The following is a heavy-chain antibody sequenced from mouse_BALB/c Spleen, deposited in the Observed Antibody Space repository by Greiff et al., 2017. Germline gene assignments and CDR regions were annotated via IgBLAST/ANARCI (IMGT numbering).Heavy chain of an antibody. CDR3: AYGNYEIAY. CDR2: INPSTGYT. J-gene: IGHJ3*01. V-gene: IGHV1-7*01. Sequence: QVQLQQSGAELAKPGASVKMSCKASGYTFTSYWMHWVKQRPGQGLEWIGYINPSTGYTEYNQKFKDKATLTADKSSSTAYMQLSSLTSEDSAVYYCAYGNYEIAYWGQGTLVTVSA. D-gene: IGHD2-1*01. CDR1: GYTFTSYW.